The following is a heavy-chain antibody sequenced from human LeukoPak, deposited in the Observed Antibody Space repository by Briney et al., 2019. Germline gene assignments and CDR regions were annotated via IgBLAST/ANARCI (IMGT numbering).Heavy chain of an antibody. CDR2: ISYSDSTI. V-gene: IGHV3-11*01. J-gene: IGHJ5*02. CDR1: GFTFSDYY. Sequence: GGSLRLSCAASGFTFSDYYMSWISQAPGKGLEWVSYISYSDSTIYYADSVKGRFTISRDNAKNSLYLQMNSLRAEDTAVYYCARDPGPHNSSGWYDHWGQGALVTVSS. CDR3: ARDPGPHNSSGWYDH. D-gene: IGHD6-19*01.